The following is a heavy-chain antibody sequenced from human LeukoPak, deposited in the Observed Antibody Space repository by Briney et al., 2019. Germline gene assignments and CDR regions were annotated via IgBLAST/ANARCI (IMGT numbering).Heavy chain of an antibody. CDR3: ASGGATPFDY. CDR2: INHSGST. Sequence: SETLSLTWAVYGGSFSGYYWSWIRQPPGKGLEWIGEINHSGSTNYNPSLKSRVTISVDTSKNQFSLKLSSVTAADTAVYYCASGGATPFDYWGQGALVTVSS. J-gene: IGHJ4*02. CDR1: GGSFSGYY. D-gene: IGHD1-26*01. V-gene: IGHV4-34*01.